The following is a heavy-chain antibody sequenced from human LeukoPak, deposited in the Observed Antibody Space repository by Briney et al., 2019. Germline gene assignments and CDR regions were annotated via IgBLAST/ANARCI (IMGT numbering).Heavy chain of an antibody. Sequence: GGSLRLSCAASGFTFSSYSMNWVRQAPGKGLEWVSYISRSSSYIYYADSMKGRFTISRDNANNSLFLQMNSLRAEDTAVYYRARGGVSVGGNFDYWGQGTLVTVSS. D-gene: IGHD4-23*01. V-gene: IGHV3-21*05. CDR3: ARGGVSVGGNFDY. CDR1: GFTFSSYS. J-gene: IGHJ4*02. CDR2: ISRSSSYI.